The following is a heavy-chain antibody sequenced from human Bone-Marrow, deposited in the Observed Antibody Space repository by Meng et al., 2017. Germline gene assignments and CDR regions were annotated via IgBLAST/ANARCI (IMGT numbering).Heavy chain of an antibody. CDR3: ATTNQRDGYNYDLDY. D-gene: IGHD5-24*01. V-gene: IGHV1-2*02. CDR2: INPNSGGT. CDR1: GYTFTGYY. J-gene: IGHJ4*02. Sequence: ASVKVSCKASGYTFTGYYMHWVRQAPGQGLEWMGWINPNSGGTNYAQKFQGRVTMTRDTSISTAYMELSRLRSDDTAVYYCATTNQRDGYNYDLDYWGQGTLVTVSS.